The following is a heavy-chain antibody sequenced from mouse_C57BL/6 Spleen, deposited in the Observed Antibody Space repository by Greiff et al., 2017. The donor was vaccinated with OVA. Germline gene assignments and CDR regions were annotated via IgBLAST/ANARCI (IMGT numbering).Heavy chain of an antibody. CDR2: IDPEDGDT. V-gene: IGHV14-1*01. J-gene: IGHJ4*01. CDR1: GFNIKDYY. Sequence: EVQLQQSGAELVRPGASVKLPCTASGFNIKDYYMHWVKQRPEQGLEWIGRIDPEDGDTEYAPKFQGKATMTADTSSNTAYLQLSSLTSEDTAVYYCTTPYDYGDYYAMDYWGQGTSVTVSS. CDR3: TTPYDYGDYYAMDY. D-gene: IGHD2-4*01.